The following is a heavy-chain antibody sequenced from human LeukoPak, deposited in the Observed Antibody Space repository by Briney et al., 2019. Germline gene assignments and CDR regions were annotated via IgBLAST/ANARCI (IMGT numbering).Heavy chain of an antibody. CDR3: ARNGGPYGMDV. D-gene: IGHD3-16*01. CDR1: GFTFSSIW. Sequence: PGGSLRLSRATSGFTFSSIWMSWVRQAPGKGLEWVANIKHDGSETNYVDSVKGRFTISRDNAKNSLHLQMNSLRVEDTAVYYCARNGGPYGMDVWGQGTTVTVSS. V-gene: IGHV3-7*02. J-gene: IGHJ6*02. CDR2: IKHDGSET.